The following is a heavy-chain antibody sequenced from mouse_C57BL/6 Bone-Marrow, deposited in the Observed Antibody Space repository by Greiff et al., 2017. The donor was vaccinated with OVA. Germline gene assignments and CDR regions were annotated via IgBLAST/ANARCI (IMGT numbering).Heavy chain of an antibody. CDR1: GFTFSSYG. V-gene: IGHV5-6*01. CDR3: ARQGYASFAY. CDR2: ISSGGSYT. J-gene: IGHJ3*01. Sequence: EVQLVESGGDLVKPGGSLKLSCAASGFTFSSYGMSWVRQTPDKRLEWVANISSGGSYTYYPDSVKGRFTISRDNAKNTLYLQMSSLKSEDTAMYYCARQGYASFAYWGQGTLVTVSA. D-gene: IGHD3-1*01.